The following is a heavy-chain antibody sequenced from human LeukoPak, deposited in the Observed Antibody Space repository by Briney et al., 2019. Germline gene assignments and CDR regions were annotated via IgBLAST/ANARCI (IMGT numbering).Heavy chain of an antibody. CDR2: IYHSGST. D-gene: IGHD4-17*01. J-gene: IGHJ2*01. CDR3: AREAGTVKAAYWYFDL. Sequence: PSETLSLTCTVSGGSISSGGYYWSWIRQPPGKGLEWIGYIYHSGSTYYNPSLKSRVTISVDRSKNQFSLKLSSVTAADTAVYYCAREAGTVKAAYWYFDLWGRGTLVTVSS. V-gene: IGHV4-30-2*01. CDR1: GGSISSGGYY.